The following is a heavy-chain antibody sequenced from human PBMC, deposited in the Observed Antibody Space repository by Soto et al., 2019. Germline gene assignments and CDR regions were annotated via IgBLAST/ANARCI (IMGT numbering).Heavy chain of an antibody. CDR1: GFTFSSYS. CDR2: ITNGGTTI. V-gene: IGHV3-48*02. Sequence: GSLRLSCAASGFTFSSYSMNWVRQATGKGLEWISYITNGGTTIYYADSVKGRFTISRDNAKNSLYLHMNSLRDDDTAVYYRATPVVRFLEWTTDYWGQGTLVTVSS. CDR3: ATPVVRFLEWTTDY. J-gene: IGHJ4*02. D-gene: IGHD3-3*01.